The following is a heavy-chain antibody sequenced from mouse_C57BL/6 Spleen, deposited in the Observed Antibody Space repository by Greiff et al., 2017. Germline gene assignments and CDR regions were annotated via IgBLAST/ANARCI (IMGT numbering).Heavy chain of an antibody. CDR1: GYTFTSYW. V-gene: IGHV1-64*01. CDR3: ARRAPYYGNARDY. CDR2: IHPNSGST. Sequence: VQLQQPGAELVKPGASVKLSCKASGYTFTSYWMHWVKQRPGQGLEWIGMIHPNSGSTNYNEKFKSKATLTVDKSSSTAYMQLSSLTSEDAAVYYCARRAPYYGNARDYWGQGTSVTVSS. J-gene: IGHJ4*01. D-gene: IGHD1-1*01.